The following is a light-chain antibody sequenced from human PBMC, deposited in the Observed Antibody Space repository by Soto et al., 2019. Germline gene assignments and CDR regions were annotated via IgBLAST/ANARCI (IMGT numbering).Light chain of an antibody. CDR2: GAF. CDR1: QSVKIN. V-gene: IGKV3-15*01. Sequence: EIGMRQSQPTLSVSPGERATLSSRPSQSVKINLAWYQQKPGQAPRLLIYGAFTRATGIPARFSGSGSGTEFTLTISNLQSEDFAVYYCQQYNNWPPITFGQGTRVEIK. CDR3: QQYNNWPPIT. J-gene: IGKJ5*01.